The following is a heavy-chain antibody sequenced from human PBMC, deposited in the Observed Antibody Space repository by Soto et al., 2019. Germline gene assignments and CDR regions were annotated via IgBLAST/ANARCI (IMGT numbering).Heavy chain of an antibody. Sequence: GAAEKVPCKPSGYTVTGYYIHWVRQAPGQRPEWMGWIITCNANTRYSQKFQGRVTITWDTFASTAYMELSSLRSEDTSVYYCAMTIPSSEYYYYAMDVWGQGTKVTVSS. V-gene: IGHV1-3*04. CDR2: IITCNANT. J-gene: IGHJ6*02. D-gene: IGHD3-3*01. CDR3: AMTIPSSEYYYYAMDV. CDR1: GYTVTGYY.